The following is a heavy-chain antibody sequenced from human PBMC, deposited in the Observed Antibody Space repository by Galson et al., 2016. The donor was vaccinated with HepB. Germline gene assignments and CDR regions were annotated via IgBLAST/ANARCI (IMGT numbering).Heavy chain of an antibody. D-gene: IGHD6-19*01. CDR2: IYNGGST. V-gene: IGHV4-4*07. Sequence: TLSLTCSVSGGSISGYFWTWIRQPAGKGLEWIGRIYNGGSTNYNPSLENRVTMSLDTSKNQFSLKLTSVAATDAAVYYCARASQWLGSDYYFDRWGQGTRVTVSS. CDR1: GGSISGYF. J-gene: IGHJ4*02. CDR3: ARASQWLGSDYYFDR.